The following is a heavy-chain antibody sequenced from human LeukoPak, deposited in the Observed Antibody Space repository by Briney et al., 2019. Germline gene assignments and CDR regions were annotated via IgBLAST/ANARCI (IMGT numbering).Heavy chain of an antibody. CDR3: ARGGWGYDAFDI. Sequence: GGSLRLSCAAPKFTFSSYSMNWVRQAPGKGLEWVSSISSSSAYIYYADSVKGRFTISRDNAKNSLYLQMNSLRAEDTAVYYCARGGWGYDAFDIWGQGTMVIVSS. V-gene: IGHV3-21*01. D-gene: IGHD7-27*01. CDR2: ISSSSAYI. CDR1: KFTFSSYS. J-gene: IGHJ3*02.